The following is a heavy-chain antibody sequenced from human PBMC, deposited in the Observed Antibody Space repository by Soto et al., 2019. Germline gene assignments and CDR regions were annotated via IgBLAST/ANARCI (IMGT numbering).Heavy chain of an antibody. CDR2: IYYSGST. J-gene: IGHJ5*02. V-gene: IGHV4-39*01. D-gene: IGHD3-9*01. CDR1: GGSISSSSYY. CDR3: AGQNYDILTGYYNAKHNWFDP. Sequence: SETLSLTCTVSGGSISSSSYYWGWIRQPPGKGLEWIGSIYYSGSTYYNPSLKSRVTISVDTSKNQFSLKLSSVTAADTAVYYCAGQNYDILTGYYNAKHNWFDPWGQGTLVTVSS.